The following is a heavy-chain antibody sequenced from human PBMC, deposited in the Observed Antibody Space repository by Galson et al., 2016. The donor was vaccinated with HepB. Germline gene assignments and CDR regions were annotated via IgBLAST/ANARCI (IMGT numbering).Heavy chain of an antibody. CDR3: AKTDWDYDGANWFDP. D-gene: IGHD4-17*01. V-gene: IGHV3-23*01. J-gene: IGHJ5*02. CDR2: ISGSGGST. Sequence: PRLSCAASGFTFSSYALTWVRQAPGKGLEWVSVISGSGGSTYYADSVKGRFTISRDNSKNTLYLQMNSLRAEDTAVYYCAKTDWDYDGANWFDPWGQGTLVTVSS. CDR1: GFTFSSYA.